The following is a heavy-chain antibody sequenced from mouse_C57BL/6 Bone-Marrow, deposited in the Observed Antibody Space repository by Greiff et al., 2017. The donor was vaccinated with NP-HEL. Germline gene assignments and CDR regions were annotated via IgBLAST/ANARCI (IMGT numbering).Heavy chain of an antibody. Sequence: EVKLVESGGGLVQPGGSMKLSCVASGFTFSNYWMNWVRQPPEKGLEWVAQIRLKSDNDATHYAESVKGRFTISKDDTKSSVYLQMNNLKAEDTGIYYCTIPYYFDYWGQGTTLTVSS. J-gene: IGHJ2*01. CDR2: IRLKSDNDAT. CDR3: TIPYYFDY. V-gene: IGHV6-3*01. CDR1: GFTFSNYW.